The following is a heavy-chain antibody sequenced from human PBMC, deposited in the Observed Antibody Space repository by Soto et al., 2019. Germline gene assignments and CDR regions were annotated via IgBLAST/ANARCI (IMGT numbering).Heavy chain of an antibody. Sequence: QVQLQESGPGLVKPSETLSLTCTVSGGSISSGGYYWSWIRQHPGKGLEWIGYIYYSGSTYYNPSLKSRVTISVDTSKNQFSLNLSSVTAADTAIYYCARDSPITMVGPVQNWFDPWGQGTLVTVSS. CDR1: GGSISSGGYY. CDR3: ARDSPITMVGPVQNWFDP. CDR2: IYYSGST. J-gene: IGHJ5*02. V-gene: IGHV4-31*03. D-gene: IGHD3-10*01.